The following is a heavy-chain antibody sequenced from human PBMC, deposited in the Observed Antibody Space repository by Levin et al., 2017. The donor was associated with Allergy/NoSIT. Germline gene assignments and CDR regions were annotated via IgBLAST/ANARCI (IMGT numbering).Heavy chain of an antibody. CDR3: ARGRGDVLTGYYNVRYFDL. J-gene: IGHJ2*01. Sequence: SQTLSLTCAVYGGSFSGYFWSWIRQPPGKGLEWIGEIIHTGSTNYNPSLKSRVTISVDSSKNHFSLTLNSVTAADTAVYYCARGRGDVLTGYYNVRYFDLWGRGTLVTVSS. D-gene: IGHD3-9*01. CDR1: GGSFSGYF. V-gene: IGHV4-34*01. CDR2: IIHTGST.